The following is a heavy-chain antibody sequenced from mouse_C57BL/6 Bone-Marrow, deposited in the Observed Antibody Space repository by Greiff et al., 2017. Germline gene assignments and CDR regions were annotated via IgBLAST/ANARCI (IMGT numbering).Heavy chain of an antibody. V-gene: IGHV1-81*01. CDR2: IYPRSGNT. CDR3: ARLKGTTAPYLYFDV. D-gene: IGHD1-2*01. CDR1: GYTFTSYG. Sequence: QVQLQQSGAELARPGASVKLSCKASGYTFTSYGISWVKQRTGQGLEWIGEIYPRSGNTYYNEKFKGKATLTADKSSSTAYMELRSLTSEDSAVYFCARLKGTTAPYLYFDVWGTGTTVTVSS. J-gene: IGHJ1*03.